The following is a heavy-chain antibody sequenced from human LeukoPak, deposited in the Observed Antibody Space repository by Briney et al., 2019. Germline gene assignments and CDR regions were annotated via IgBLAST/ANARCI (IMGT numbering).Heavy chain of an antibody. CDR3: ARQLPTAAADTRGYFDY. CDR2: LYYGGNS. CDR1: GGSISIISSSTYY. J-gene: IGHJ4*02. V-gene: IGHV4-39*01. D-gene: IGHD6-25*01. Sequence: PSETLSLTCTVSGGSISIISSSTYYWGWIRQAPGECLEWIGSLYYGGNSHYNPSLKSRATLSVDTSNNQFSLKLTSVTAADAAVYFCARQLPTAAADTRGYFDYWGQGTVVTVSS.